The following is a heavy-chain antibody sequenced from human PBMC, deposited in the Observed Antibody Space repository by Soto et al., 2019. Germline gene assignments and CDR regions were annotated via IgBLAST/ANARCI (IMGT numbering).Heavy chain of an antibody. CDR2: IYPGDSNT. V-gene: IGHV5-51*01. J-gene: IGHJ4*02. Sequence: GESLKISCQGSGYSFTSYWIAWVRQMPGKGLEWMGIIYPGDSNTRYSPSFQGQVTILVDKSIRTAYLQWSSLKASDTAMYYCARPGIVATIGYWGQGTQVTVSS. D-gene: IGHD5-12*01. CDR1: GYSFTSYW. CDR3: ARPGIVATIGY.